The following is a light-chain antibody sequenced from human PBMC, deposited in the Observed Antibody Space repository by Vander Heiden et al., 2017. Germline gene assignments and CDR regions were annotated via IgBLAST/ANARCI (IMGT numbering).Light chain of an antibody. CDR3: QQYDSISRM. CDR1: QSVLYSSNNKNY. CDR2: WAS. V-gene: IGKV4-1*01. J-gene: IGKJ1*01. Sequence: DIVMTQSPDSLAVSLGERATINCKSSQSVLYSSNNKNYLAWYQQKPGQPPKLLIYWASTRESGVPDRFSGSGSGTDFTLTISSLQAEDVAVYYCQQYDSISRMFGQGTKVEIK.